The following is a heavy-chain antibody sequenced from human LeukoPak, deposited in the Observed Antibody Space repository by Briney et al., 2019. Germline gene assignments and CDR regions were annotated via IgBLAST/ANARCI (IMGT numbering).Heavy chain of an antibody. J-gene: IGHJ4*02. Sequence: SETLSLTCAVSGASLIGSDWSWIRQPPGKGLEWVGEINHSGNTNYNPSLKSQVTISVDTAKDHSSLKLRSGTAADTAVHYWARDPTTVVALPYYFDDWGQGTLVTVSS. CDR1: GASLIGSD. CDR2: INHSGNT. V-gene: IGHV4-34*01. CDR3: ARDPTTVVALPYYFDD. D-gene: IGHD4-23*01.